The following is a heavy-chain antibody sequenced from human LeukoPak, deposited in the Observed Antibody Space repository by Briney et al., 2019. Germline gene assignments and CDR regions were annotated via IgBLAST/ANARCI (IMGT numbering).Heavy chain of an antibody. CDR3: ARVGSSGGCDY. D-gene: IGHD2-15*01. J-gene: IGHJ4*02. CDR2: IYYSGST. Sequence: PSETLSLTCTVSGGSISSSSYYWGWIRQLPGKGLEWIGSIYYSGSTYYNPSLKSRVTISVDTSKNQFSLKLSSVTAADTAVYYCARVGSSGGCDYWGQGTLVTVSS. V-gene: IGHV4-39*07. CDR1: GGSISSSSYY.